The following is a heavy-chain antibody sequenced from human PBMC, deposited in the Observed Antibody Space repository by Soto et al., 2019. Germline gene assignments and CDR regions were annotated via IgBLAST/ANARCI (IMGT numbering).Heavy chain of an antibody. J-gene: IGHJ4*02. CDR2: ISAYNGNT. Sequence: ASVKVSCKASGYTFTSYGISWVRQAPGQGLEWMGWISAYNGNTNYAQKLQGRVTMTTDTSTSTAYMELRSLRSDDTAVYYCASSREDIVVVPAAPTFDYWGQGTLVTVYS. CDR3: ASSREDIVVVPAAPTFDY. V-gene: IGHV1-18*04. D-gene: IGHD2-2*01. CDR1: GYTFTSYG.